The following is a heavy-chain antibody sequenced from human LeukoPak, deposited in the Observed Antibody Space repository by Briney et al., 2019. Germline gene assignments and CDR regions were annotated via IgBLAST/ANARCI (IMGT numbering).Heavy chain of an antibody. CDR3: ARDIRRIAAAGTPYYFDY. CDR1: GFTFSSYS. CDR2: ISSSSSYI. J-gene: IGHJ4*02. D-gene: IGHD6-13*01. Sequence: PGGSLRLSCVVSGFTFSSYSMNWVRQAPGKGLEWVSSISSSSSYIYYADSVKGRFTISRDNAKNSLYLQMNSLRAEDTAVYYCARDIRRIAAAGTPYYFDYWGQGTLVTVSS. V-gene: IGHV3-21*01.